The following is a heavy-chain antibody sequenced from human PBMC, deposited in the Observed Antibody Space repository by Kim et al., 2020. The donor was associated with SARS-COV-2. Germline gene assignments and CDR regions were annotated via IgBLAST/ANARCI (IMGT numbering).Heavy chain of an antibody. CDR1: GYTFANYD. J-gene: IGHJ3*02. V-gene: IGHV1-8*01. D-gene: IGHD1-26*01. Sequence: ASVKVSCKASGYTFANYDINWVRQATGQGLEWLGWLNPNSGNTGYAQKFRDRVTMTRNTSISTAYMELSSLTSEDTAVYYCARSRPRWGFAFDIWGLGTMVTVSS. CDR3: ARSRPRWGFAFDI. CDR2: LNPNSGNT.